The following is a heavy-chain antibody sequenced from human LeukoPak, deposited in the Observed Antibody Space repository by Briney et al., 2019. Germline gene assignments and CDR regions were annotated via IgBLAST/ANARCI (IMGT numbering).Heavy chain of an antibody. J-gene: IGHJ6*02. V-gene: IGHV3-9*01. D-gene: IGHD3-10*01. CDR2: ISWISGSI. CDR3: AKATDPGPYYYYGMDV. Sequence: GRSLRLSWAASGFTFDDYAMHWVRQAPGKGLEWVSGISWISGSIGYADSVKGRFTISRDNAKNSLYLQMNSLGAEDTALYYCAKATDPGPYYYYGMDVWGQGTTVTVSS. CDR1: GFTFDDYA.